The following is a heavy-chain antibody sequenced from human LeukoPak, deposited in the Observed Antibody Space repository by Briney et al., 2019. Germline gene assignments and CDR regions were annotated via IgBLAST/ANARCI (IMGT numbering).Heavy chain of an antibody. Sequence: ASVKVSCKASGYTFTSHDINWVRQATGQGLEWMGWMNPNSGNTGYAQKFQGRVTITRNTSISTVYMELSSLRSEDTAVHSCARAAVTTYNAFDIWGQGTMVTVSS. CDR1: GYTFTSHD. CDR2: MNPNSGNT. V-gene: IGHV1-8*03. D-gene: IGHD4-17*01. CDR3: ARAAVTTYNAFDI. J-gene: IGHJ3*02.